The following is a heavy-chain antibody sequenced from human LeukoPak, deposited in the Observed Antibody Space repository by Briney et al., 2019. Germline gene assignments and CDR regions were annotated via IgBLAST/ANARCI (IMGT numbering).Heavy chain of an antibody. Sequence: GGSLRLSCAASGFTFSSYTMNWVRQAPGKGLEWVSSISSSSSYTYYADSVKGRFTISRDNAKNPLYLQMNILRADDAAVYYCARDPNQWERSGYWGRGTLVTVTS. V-gene: IGHV3-21*01. CDR3: ARDPNQWERSGY. CDR2: ISSSSSYT. D-gene: IGHD1-26*01. J-gene: IGHJ4*02. CDR1: GFTFSSYT.